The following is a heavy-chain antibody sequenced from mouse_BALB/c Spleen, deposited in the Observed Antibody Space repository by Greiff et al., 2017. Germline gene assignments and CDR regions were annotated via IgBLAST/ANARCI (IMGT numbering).Heavy chain of an antibody. Sequence: EVNLVESGGGLVKPGGSLKLSCAASGFTFSDYYMHWVRQTPEKRLEWVATISDGGSYTYYPDSVKGRFTISRDNAKNNLYLQMSSLKSEDTAMYYCARRVVTGIAYWGQGTLVTVSA. J-gene: IGHJ3*01. CDR1: GFTFSDYY. D-gene: IGHD2-2*01. CDR3: ARRVVTGIAY. V-gene: IGHV5-4*02. CDR2: ISDGGSYT.